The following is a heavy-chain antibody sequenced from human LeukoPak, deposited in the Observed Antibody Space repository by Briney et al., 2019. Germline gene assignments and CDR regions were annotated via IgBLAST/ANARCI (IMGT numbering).Heavy chain of an antibody. CDR3: ARGRPWYSSSWYPFDY. J-gene: IGHJ4*02. D-gene: IGHD6-13*01. Sequence: SETLSLTCAVYGGSFSGYYWSWLRQPPGKGLERIGEINHSGSTNYNPSLKSRVTISVDTSKNQFSLKLSSVTAADTAVYYCARGRPWYSSSWYPFDYWGQGTLVTVSS. V-gene: IGHV4-34*01. CDR1: GGSFSGYY. CDR2: INHSGST.